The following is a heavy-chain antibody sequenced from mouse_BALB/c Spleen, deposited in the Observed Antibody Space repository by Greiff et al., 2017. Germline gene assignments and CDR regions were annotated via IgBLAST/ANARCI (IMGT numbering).Heavy chain of an antibody. J-gene: IGHJ3*01. Sequence: EVKVVESGGGLVQPGGSLKLSCAASGFTFSSYTMSWVRQTPEKRLEWVAYISNGGGSTYYPDTVKGRFTISRDNAKNTLYLQMSSLKSEDTAMYYCARGGYGNLPFAYWGQGTLVTVSA. V-gene: IGHV5-12-2*01. D-gene: IGHD2-10*02. CDR1: GFTFSSYT. CDR2: ISNGGGST. CDR3: ARGGYGNLPFAY.